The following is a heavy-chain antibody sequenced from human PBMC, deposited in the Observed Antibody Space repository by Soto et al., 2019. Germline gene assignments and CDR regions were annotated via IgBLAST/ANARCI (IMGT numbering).Heavy chain of an antibody. D-gene: IGHD7-27*01. V-gene: IGHV1-58*01. CDR2: IVVGSGNT. CDR1: GFTFTSSA. CDR3: AADGRLGIYWGRYYYYGMDV. Sequence: QMQLVQSGPEVKKPGTSVKVSCKASGFTFTSSAVQWVRQARGQRLEWIGWIVVGSGNTNYAQKFQERVTITRDMSTSTAYMELSSLRSEDTAVYYYAADGRLGIYWGRYYYYGMDVWGQGTTVTVSS. J-gene: IGHJ6*02.